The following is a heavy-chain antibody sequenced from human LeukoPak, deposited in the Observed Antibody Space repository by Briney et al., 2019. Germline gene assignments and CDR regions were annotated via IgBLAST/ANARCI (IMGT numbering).Heavy chain of an antibody. CDR3: ARGGGGEYSSGWYDY. J-gene: IGHJ4*02. CDR2: IYYSGTT. Sequence: SETLSLTCTVSGGSISTYYWSWIRQPPGKGLEWIGYIYYSGTTNYNPSLKSRVTISVATSKNQFSLNLSSVTAADTAVYYCARGGGGEYSSGWYDYWGQGTLVTVSS. CDR1: GGSISTYY. V-gene: IGHV4-59*01. D-gene: IGHD6-19*01.